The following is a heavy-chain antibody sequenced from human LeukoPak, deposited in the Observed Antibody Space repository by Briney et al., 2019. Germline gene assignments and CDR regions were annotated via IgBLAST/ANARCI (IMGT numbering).Heavy chain of an antibody. J-gene: IGHJ6*02. V-gene: IGHV3-30*18. Sequence: GGSLRLSCAASGFTFSSYGMHWVRQAPGKGLEWVAVISYDGGNQYYADSVKGRFTISRDNSKSTLYLQTNSLRGEDTAVYYCAKYVRAYYYYHYGLDVWGQGTTVTVSS. CDR2: ISYDGGNQ. CDR3: AKYVRAYYYYHYGLDV. CDR1: GFTFSSYG. D-gene: IGHD3-10*02.